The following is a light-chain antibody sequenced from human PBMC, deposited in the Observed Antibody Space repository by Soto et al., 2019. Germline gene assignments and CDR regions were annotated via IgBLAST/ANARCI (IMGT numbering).Light chain of an antibody. CDR2: KAC. CDR1: QSIKSW. Sequence: DIQMTQSPSTLSASVVDRVTITCRASQSIKSWLAWYQQKPGKAPKLLIFKACSLESGVPSRLSGSGSGTEFTLTLSSLQPYDFATYYCQHYEAYPRTFGGGTTLQI. CDR3: QHYEAYPRT. V-gene: IGKV1-5*03. J-gene: IGKJ4*01.